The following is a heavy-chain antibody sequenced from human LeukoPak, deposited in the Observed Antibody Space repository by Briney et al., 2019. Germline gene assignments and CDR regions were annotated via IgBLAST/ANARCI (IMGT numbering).Heavy chain of an antibody. CDR2: INPNSGGT. V-gene: IGHV1-2*02. D-gene: IGHD6-19*01. CDR3: ARVKGSGGWFDP. J-gene: IGHJ5*02. CDR1: GYTFTGYY. Sequence: ASVKVSCKASGYTFTGYYMHWMRQAPGQGLEWMGWINPNSGGTNYAQKFQGRVTMTRDTSISTAYMELSRLRSDGTAVYYCARVKGSGGWFDPWGQGTLVTVSS.